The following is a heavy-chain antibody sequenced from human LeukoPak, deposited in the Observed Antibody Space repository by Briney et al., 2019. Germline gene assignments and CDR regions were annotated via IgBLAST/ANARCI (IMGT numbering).Heavy chain of an antibody. D-gene: IGHD3-9*01. CDR3: ARHGGEYYDILTGYFNPKEFDY. CDR2: IYYSGST. V-gene: IGHV4-39*01. Sequence: SETLSLTCTVSGGSISSSSYYWGWIRQPPGKGLEWIGSIYYSGSTYYNPSLKSRVTISVDTSKNQFSLKLSSVTAADTAVYYCARHGGEYYDILTGYFNPKEFDYWGQGTLVTVPS. J-gene: IGHJ4*02. CDR1: GGSISSSSYY.